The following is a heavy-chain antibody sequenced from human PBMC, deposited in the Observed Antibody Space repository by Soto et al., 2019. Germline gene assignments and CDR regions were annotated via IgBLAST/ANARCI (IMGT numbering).Heavy chain of an antibody. Sequence: VQLVESGGGLVQPGGSLRLSCLASGFTFSTSWMTWVRQAPGKGLEWVANMKGDGSKENYVDSVTGRFTISRDNAKNSLFLQMNSLRDEDTALYYCARDLNYGVSTVYYDVFDTWGQGTMVTVSP. CDR1: GFTFSTSW. V-gene: IGHV3-7*01. J-gene: IGHJ3*02. CDR3: ARDLNYGVSTVYYDVFDT. CDR2: MKGDGSKE. D-gene: IGHD4-17*01.